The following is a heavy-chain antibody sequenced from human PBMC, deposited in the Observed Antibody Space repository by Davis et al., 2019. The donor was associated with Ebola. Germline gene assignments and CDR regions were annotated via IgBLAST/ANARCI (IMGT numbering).Heavy chain of an antibody. Sequence: GESLKISCAASGFTLSGYGLHWVRQPPGKGLEWVAVIWYDGRNQYYADSVKGRFTISRDNSKNTLYLQMNSLRAEDTAVYYCARHDYGDSHFDYWGQGTLVTVSS. V-gene: IGHV3-33*01. J-gene: IGHJ4*02. CDR2: IWYDGRNQ. D-gene: IGHD4-17*01. CDR1: GFTLSGYG. CDR3: ARHDYGDSHFDY.